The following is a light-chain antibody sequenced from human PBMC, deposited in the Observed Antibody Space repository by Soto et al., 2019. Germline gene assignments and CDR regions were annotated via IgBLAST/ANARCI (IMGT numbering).Light chain of an antibody. V-gene: IGLV2-11*01. CDR1: SSDVGGYNY. CDR3: CSYAGSYTFDYV. J-gene: IGLJ1*01. CDR2: DVS. Sequence: ALTQPRSVSGSPGQSVTISCTGTSSDVGGYNYVSWYQQHPGKAPKLMIYDVSKRPSGVPDRFSGSKSGNTASLTISGLQAEDEADYYCCSYAGSYTFDYVFGTGTKSPS.